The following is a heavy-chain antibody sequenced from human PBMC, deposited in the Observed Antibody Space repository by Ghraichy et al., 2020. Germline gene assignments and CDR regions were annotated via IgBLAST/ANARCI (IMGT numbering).Heavy chain of an antibody. D-gene: IGHD2-2*02. CDR3: AGRYCSSTSCYMGQYYYYYYGMDV. Sequence: SQTLSLTCTVSGGSISSYYWSWIRQPPGKGLEWIGYIYYSGSTNYNPSLKSRVTISVDTSKNQFSLKLSSVTAADTAVYYCAGRYCSSTSCYMGQYYYYYYGMDVWGQGTTVTVS. J-gene: IGHJ6*02. V-gene: IGHV4-59*01. CDR2: IYYSGST. CDR1: GGSISSYY.